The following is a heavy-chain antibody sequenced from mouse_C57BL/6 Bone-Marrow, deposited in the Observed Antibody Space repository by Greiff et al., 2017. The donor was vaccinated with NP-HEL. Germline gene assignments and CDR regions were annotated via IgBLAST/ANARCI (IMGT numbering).Heavy chain of an antibody. J-gene: IGHJ2*01. V-gene: IGHV1-78*01. CDR2: IYPRDGST. CDR3: ARGLYYYGSSNFFDY. CDR1: GYTFTDHT. D-gene: IGHD1-1*01. Sequence: QVQLQQSDAELVKPGASVKISCKVSGYTFTDHTIHWMKQRPEQGLEWIGYIYPRDGSTKYIEKFKGKATLTADKSSSTAYMQLNSLTSEDSAVYFCARGLYYYGSSNFFDYWGQGTTLTVSS.